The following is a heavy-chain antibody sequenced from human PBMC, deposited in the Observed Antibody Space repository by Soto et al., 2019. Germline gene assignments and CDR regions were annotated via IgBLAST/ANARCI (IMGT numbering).Heavy chain of an antibody. Sequence: GGSLRLSCAASGFTFSNAWMSWVRQAPGKGLEWVGRIKSKTDGGTTDYAAPVKGRFTISRDDSKNTLYLQMNSLKTEDTAVYYGGAYRVYYFDYWGQGTLVTVSS. CDR3: GAYRVYYFDY. J-gene: IGHJ4*02. CDR2: IKSKTDGGTT. CDR1: GFTFSNAW. V-gene: IGHV3-15*01. D-gene: IGHD4-4*01.